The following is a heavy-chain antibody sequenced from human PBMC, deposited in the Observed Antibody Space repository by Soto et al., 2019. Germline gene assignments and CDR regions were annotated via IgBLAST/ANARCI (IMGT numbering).Heavy chain of an antibody. D-gene: IGHD5-12*01. J-gene: IGHJ4*01. Sequence: EVQLVESGGGLVQPGGSLRLSCAASGFTFSSYSMNWVRQAPGKGLEWVSYISSSSSTIYNADSVKGRFTISRDNAKNSLCLQMNRLRDGDTAVYYCASDGRDGYPLDYWGHGSLVIVSS. V-gene: IGHV3-48*02. CDR3: ASDGRDGYPLDY. CDR1: GFTFSSYS. CDR2: ISSSSSTI.